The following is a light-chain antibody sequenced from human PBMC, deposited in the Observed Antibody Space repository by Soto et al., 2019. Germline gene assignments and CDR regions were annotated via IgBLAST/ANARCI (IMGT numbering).Light chain of an antibody. CDR1: TSDY. Sequence: QSALTQPPSASGSPGQSVTISCTGTTSDYVSWYQQHPGQAPKLLIYDVSIRPSGVSNRFSGSKSGNTASLTISGLQAEDEADYYCVSYTTMNTYVFGSGTKLTVL. CDR2: DVS. CDR3: VSYTTMNTYV. J-gene: IGLJ1*01. V-gene: IGLV2-14*01.